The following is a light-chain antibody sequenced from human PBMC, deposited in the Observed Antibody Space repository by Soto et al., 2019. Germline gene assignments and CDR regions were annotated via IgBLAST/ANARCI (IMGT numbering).Light chain of an antibody. CDR1: QSVSSSY. V-gene: IGKV3-20*01. Sequence: EIVLTQSPGTLSLSPGERATLSCRASQSVSSSYLAWYQQKPGQAPRLLIYGASSTATGIPDRFSGSGSGTDLTLTISILEPEDFAVYYCQQYGSSPPWTFGQGTKVEIK. J-gene: IGKJ1*01. CDR2: GAS. CDR3: QQYGSSPPWT.